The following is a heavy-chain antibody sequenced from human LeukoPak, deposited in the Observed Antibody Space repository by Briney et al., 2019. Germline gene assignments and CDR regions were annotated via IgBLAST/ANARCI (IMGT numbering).Heavy chain of an antibody. CDR3: ATAGDSSYCSSTTCSHYFDY. V-gene: IGHV1-2*02. CDR1: GYTFTGFY. CDR2: INPNSGGT. J-gene: IGHJ4*02. D-gene: IGHD2-2*01. Sequence: ASVKASCKTSGYTFTGFYIHWVRQAPGQGLEWMGWINPNSGGTNYAQKFQGRVTMTRDTSITTAYMELSRLRSDDTAVYYCATAGDSSYCSSTTCSHYFDYWGQGTLVTVSS.